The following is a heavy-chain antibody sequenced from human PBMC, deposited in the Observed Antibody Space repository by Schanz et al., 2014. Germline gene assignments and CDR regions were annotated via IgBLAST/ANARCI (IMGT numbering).Heavy chain of an antibody. V-gene: IGHV1-2*02. CDR3: ARAAARRIDY. CDR1: GYTFTKYY. Sequence: QVQLVQSGAEVKKPGASVKVSCTASGYTFTKYYVHWVRQAPGQGLEWMGWINPNSGGTNYAQKFQGRVAMTRGTSITAACMERSRLTFDDTVVYYCARAAARRIDYWGQGTLVTVSS. J-gene: IGHJ4*02. CDR2: INPNSGGT. D-gene: IGHD6-6*01.